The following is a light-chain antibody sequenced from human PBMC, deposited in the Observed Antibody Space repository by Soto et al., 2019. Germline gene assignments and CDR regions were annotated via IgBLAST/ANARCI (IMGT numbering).Light chain of an antibody. CDR1: SSDVGGYNY. J-gene: IGLJ1*01. CDR2: EVS. V-gene: IGLV2-14*01. CDR3: SSYTSSSTLYV. Sequence: HSVLTQPASVSGSPGQSITISCTGTSSDVGGYNYVSWYQQHPGKAPKLMIYEVSNRPSGVSNRSSGSKSGNTASLTISGLQAEDEADYYCSSYTSSSTLYVFGTGTKVTVL.